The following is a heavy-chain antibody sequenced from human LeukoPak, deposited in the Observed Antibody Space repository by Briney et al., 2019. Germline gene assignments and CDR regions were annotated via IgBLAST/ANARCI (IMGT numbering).Heavy chain of an antibody. Sequence: GASVKVSCKASGYTFTGYYMHWVRQAPGQGLEWMGWINPNSGGTNYAQKFQGRVTMTRDTSIGTAYMELSRLRSDDTAVYYRARVNGDFYFDYWGQGTLVTVSS. V-gene: IGHV1-2*02. CDR3: ARVNGDFYFDY. CDR1: GYTFTGYY. D-gene: IGHD4-17*01. CDR2: INPNSGGT. J-gene: IGHJ4*02.